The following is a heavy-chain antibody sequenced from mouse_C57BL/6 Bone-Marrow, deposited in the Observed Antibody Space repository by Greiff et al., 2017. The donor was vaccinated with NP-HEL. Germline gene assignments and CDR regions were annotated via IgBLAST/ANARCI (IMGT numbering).Heavy chain of an antibody. CDR1: GFTFSSYA. J-gene: IGHJ3*01. CDR3: ARDYGYERTWFAY. D-gene: IGHD2-2*01. V-gene: IGHV5-4*01. CDR2: ISDGGSYT. Sequence: EVNLVESGGGLVKPGGSLKLSCAASGFTFSSYAMSWVRQTPEKRLEWVATISDGGSYTYYPDNVKGRFTISRDNAKNNLYLQMSHLKSEDTAMYYCARDYGYERTWFAYWGQGTLVTVSA.